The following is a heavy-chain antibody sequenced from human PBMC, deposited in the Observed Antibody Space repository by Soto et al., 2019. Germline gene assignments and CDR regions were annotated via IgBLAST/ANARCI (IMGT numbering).Heavy chain of an antibody. CDR1: GFTFSDNA. CDR3: ARGVVVVVAATPLDY. J-gene: IGHJ4*02. V-gene: IGHV3-30-3*01. CDR2: ISYDGSNK. Sequence: QVQLVESGGGVVQPGRSLRLSCAASGFTFSDNAMHWVRQAPGKGLEWVAVISYDGSNKYYGDSVKGRFTISRDKSNNTLYLQMNSLRAEDTAVYYFARGVVVVVAATPLDYWGQGTLVTVSS. D-gene: IGHD2-15*01.